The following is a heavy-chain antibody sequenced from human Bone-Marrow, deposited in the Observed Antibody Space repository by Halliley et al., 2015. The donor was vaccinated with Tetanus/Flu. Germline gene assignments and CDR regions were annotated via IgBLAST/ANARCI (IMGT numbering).Heavy chain of an antibody. J-gene: IGHJ4*02. Sequence: TLSLTCAVYGGAFSGYYWSWIRQSPGKGLEWIGSIYYNGDTYYNPSLKSRVTISVDTSKNQFSLNLISVTAADTAAYYCARQDPYDFWSGYFDYWGQGTLVTVSS. D-gene: IGHD3-3*01. CDR2: IYYNGDT. CDR1: GGAFSGYY. V-gene: IGHV4-34*01. CDR3: ARQDPYDFWSGYFDY.